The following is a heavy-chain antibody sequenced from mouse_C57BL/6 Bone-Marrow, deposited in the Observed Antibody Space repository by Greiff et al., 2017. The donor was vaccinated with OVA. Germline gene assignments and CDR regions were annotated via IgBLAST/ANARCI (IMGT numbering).Heavy chain of an antibody. Sequence: EVKLMESGGGLVQPGESLKLSCESNEYEFPSHDMSWVRKTPEKRLELVAAINSDGGSTYYPDTMERRFIISRDNTKKTLYLQRSSLRSEDTALYYCARHASDSNDAMDYWGQGTSVTVSS. CDR2: INSDGGST. D-gene: IGHD2-5*01. V-gene: IGHV5-2*01. J-gene: IGHJ4*01. CDR3: ARHASDSNDAMDY. CDR1: EYEFPSHD.